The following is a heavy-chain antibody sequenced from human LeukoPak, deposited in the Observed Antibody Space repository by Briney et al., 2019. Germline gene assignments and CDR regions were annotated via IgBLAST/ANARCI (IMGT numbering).Heavy chain of an antibody. Sequence: SETLSLTCAVYGGSFSGYYWSWIRQPPGKGLEWIGEINHSGSTNYNPSLKSRVTISVDTSKNQFSLKLSSVTAADTAVYYCARGRSTMVRGVPLGSYYYYYYGMDVWGQGTTVTVSS. CDR1: GGSFSGYY. CDR3: ARGRSTMVRGVPLGSYYYYYYGMDV. CDR2: INHSGST. J-gene: IGHJ6*02. V-gene: IGHV4-34*01. D-gene: IGHD3-10*01.